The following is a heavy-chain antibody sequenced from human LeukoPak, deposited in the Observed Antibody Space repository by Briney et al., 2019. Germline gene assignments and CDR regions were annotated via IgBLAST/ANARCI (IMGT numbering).Heavy chain of an antibody. CDR2: IYYSGST. Sequence: SETLSLTCTVSGGSISSYYWSWIRRPPGKGLEWIGYIYYSGSTNYNPSLKSRVTISVDTSKNQFSLKLSSVTAADTAVYYCARAMITSDAFDIWGQGTMVTVSS. J-gene: IGHJ3*02. D-gene: IGHD3-16*01. CDR1: GGSISSYY. CDR3: ARAMITSDAFDI. V-gene: IGHV4-59*01.